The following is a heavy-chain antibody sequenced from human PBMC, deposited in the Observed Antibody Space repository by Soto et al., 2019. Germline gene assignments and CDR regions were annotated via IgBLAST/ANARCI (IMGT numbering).Heavy chain of an antibody. Sequence: SQTLSLTCGISGDSVSTNNAAWNWIRQSPSRGLEWLGRTYYRSKWYNDYAVSVKSRITINPDTSKNQFSLQLNSVTPEDTAVYDCACHNRGHWYFDLWGRGTLVTVSS. J-gene: IGHJ2*01. CDR3: ACHNRGHWYFDL. CDR2: TYYRSKWYN. D-gene: IGHD1-20*01. V-gene: IGHV6-1*01. CDR1: GDSVSTNNAA.